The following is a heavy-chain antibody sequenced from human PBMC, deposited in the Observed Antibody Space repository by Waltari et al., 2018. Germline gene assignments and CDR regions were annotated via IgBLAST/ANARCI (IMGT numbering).Heavy chain of an antibody. CDR1: GYPFNIFG. CDR2: ISASNGNT. D-gene: IGHD4-17*01. CDR3: ARAGAEVTTHFDV. V-gene: IGHV1-18*01. Sequence: QLVQSGPEVKKPGASVKVSCKASGYPFNIFGVTWVRQAPGQGLEWMGWISASNGNTNYVEKVQDRVTMTTDTSTNTAYMELKSLRFDDTAVYYCARAGAEVTTHFDVWGQGTPVTVSS. J-gene: IGHJ4*02.